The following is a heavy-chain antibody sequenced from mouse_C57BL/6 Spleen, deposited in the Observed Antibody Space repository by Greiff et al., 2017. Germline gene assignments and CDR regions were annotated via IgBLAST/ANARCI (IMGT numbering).Heavy chain of an antibody. CDR1: GYTFTDYN. V-gene: IGHV1-22*01. CDR3: ARYDYDGYYAMDY. CDR2: INPNNGGT. D-gene: IGHD2-4*01. Sequence: EVQLQQSGPELVKPGASVKMSCKASGYTFTDYNMHWVKQSHGKSLEWIGYINPNNGGTSYNQKFKGKATLTVNKSSSTAYMELRSLTSEESAVYYCARYDYDGYYAMDYWGQGTSVTVSS. J-gene: IGHJ4*01.